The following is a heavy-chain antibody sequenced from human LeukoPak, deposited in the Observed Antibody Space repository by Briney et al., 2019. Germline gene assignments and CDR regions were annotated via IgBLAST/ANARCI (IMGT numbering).Heavy chain of an antibody. D-gene: IGHD3-22*01. CDR2: ISGSGGST. V-gene: IGHV3-23*01. Sequence: PGGSLRLSCAASGFTFSSYAMSWVRQARGKGLEWVSGISGSGGSTWYADSVKGHFTISRDNSKNTLYLQMNSLRAEDTAVYFCAKAYDNSGHILRYSDCWGQGTLVTVSS. CDR1: GFTFSSYA. J-gene: IGHJ4*02. CDR3: AKAYDNSGHILRYSDC.